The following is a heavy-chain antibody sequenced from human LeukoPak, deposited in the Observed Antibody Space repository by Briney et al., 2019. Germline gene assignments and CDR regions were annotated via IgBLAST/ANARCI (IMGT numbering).Heavy chain of an antibody. J-gene: IGHJ4*02. V-gene: IGHV3-7*01. Sequence: PGGSLRLSCAAFGFTFSSYWMTWVRQAPGKGLEWVANIKQDGSEKYYVDSVKGRFTISRDNAKNSLYLQMNSLRVEDTAVYYCARNSGSHAWGQGTLVTVSS. CDR2: IKQDGSEK. CDR3: ARNSGSHA. CDR1: GFTFSSYW. D-gene: IGHD1-26*01.